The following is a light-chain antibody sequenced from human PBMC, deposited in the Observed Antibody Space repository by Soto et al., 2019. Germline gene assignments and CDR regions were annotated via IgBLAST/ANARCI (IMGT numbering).Light chain of an antibody. V-gene: IGLV1-51*01. Sequence: QSVLTQPPSVSAAPGQKVTISFSGSSSNIGSNYVSWYQQLPGTAPKLLIYDNVKRPSGIPDRFSGSQSGTSATLGITGLQTGDEADYYCGTWDNSLSAVFGGGTK. CDR2: DNV. CDR3: GTWDNSLSAV. J-gene: IGLJ2*01. CDR1: SSNIGSNY.